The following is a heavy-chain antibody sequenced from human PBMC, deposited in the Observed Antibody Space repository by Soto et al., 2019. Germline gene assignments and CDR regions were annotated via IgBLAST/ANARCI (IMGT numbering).Heavy chain of an antibody. CDR3: ARGPAGGLRGGVSY. D-gene: IGHD2-15*01. V-gene: IGHV1-18*04. Sequence: ASVKVSCKTSGYTFTNYGITWVRQAPGQGLKWMGWISAYNGDTNYAQKFQGRVIMTTDTSTTTAYMELRSLRSDDTAVYYCARGPAGGLRGGVSYWGQGTRVTVSS. CDR2: ISAYNGDT. J-gene: IGHJ4*02. CDR1: GYTFTNYG.